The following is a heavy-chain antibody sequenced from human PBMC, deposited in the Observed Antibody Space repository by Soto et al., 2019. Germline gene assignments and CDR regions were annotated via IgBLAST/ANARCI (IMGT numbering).Heavy chain of an antibody. Sequence: EVQLVESGGGLVQPGGSLRLSCAASGFTFRTYWMHWVRQSPGKGLVWVSRIDAAGSGTTYADAVEGRFTISRDNAKNTLYLQMNSLRAEDTAVYYCARDQTVTGPSTFDYCVQGTLVTVSS. CDR1: GFTFRTYW. V-gene: IGHV3-74*03. D-gene: IGHD6-19*01. CDR2: IDAAGSGT. J-gene: IGHJ4*02. CDR3: ARDQTVTGPSTFDY.